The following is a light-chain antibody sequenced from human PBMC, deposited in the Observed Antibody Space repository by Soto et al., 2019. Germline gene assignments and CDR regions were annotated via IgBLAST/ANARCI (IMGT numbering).Light chain of an antibody. CDR3: QHYDNLPPFT. J-gene: IGKJ3*01. Sequence: DIQMTQSPSTLSASVGDRVTITCQASQDIRKYLNWYQQKPGRAPNLLIYGASNLETGVPSRFSGSGYGTDFTFTISSLQPEDIATYYCQHYDNLPPFTFGPGTKVAIK. CDR2: GAS. CDR1: QDIRKY. V-gene: IGKV1-33*01.